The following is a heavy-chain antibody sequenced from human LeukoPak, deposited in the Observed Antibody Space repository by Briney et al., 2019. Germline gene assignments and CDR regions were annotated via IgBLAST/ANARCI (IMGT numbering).Heavy chain of an antibody. J-gene: IGHJ3*02. V-gene: IGHV3-30*18. CDR3: AKKVPSAMTPKDDVFDI. CDR1: GFTFSTYG. Sequence: PGGSLRLSCAASGFTFSTYGMHWVRQAPGKGLEWVAVISYDGSNKYYADSVKGRFTISRDNSKNTLYLQMNSLRTEDTAVYYCAKKVPSAMTPKDDVFDIWGQGTMVTVSS. D-gene: IGHD2-2*01. CDR2: ISYDGSNK.